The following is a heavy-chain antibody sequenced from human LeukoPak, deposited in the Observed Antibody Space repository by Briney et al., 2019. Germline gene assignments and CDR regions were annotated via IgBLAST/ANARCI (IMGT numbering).Heavy chain of an antibody. CDR1: GGTFSSYA. CDR2: IIPIFGTA. Sequence: SVKVSCKASGGTFSSYAISWVRQAPGQGLEWMGGIIPIFGTANYAQKFQGRVTITADESTSTAYMELGSLRSEDTAVYYCAREEGAVSYFDYWGQGTLVTVSS. J-gene: IGHJ4*02. CDR3: AREEGAVSYFDY. D-gene: IGHD3-16*01. V-gene: IGHV1-69*13.